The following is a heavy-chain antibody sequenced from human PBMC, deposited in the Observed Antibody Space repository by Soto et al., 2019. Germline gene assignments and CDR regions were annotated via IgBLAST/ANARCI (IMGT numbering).Heavy chain of an antibody. V-gene: IGHV3-30*18. J-gene: IGHJ4*02. Sequence: QVQLVESGGGVVQPGRSLRLSCAASGFTFSSYGMHWVRQAPGKGLEWVAVISYDGNNKYYGDSVKGRFTISRDNSKNTLYLQMDSLRAEDTAVYYCAKDGWLRLFLPRDWGQGTLVTVSS. CDR2: ISYDGNNK. D-gene: IGHD5-12*01. CDR1: GFTFSSYG. CDR3: AKDGWLRLFLPRD.